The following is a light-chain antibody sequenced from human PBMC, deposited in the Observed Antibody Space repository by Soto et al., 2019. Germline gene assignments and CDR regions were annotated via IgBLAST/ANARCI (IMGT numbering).Light chain of an antibody. J-gene: IGKJ5*01. CDR2: GAS. CDR1: QTVSSNF. Sequence: IVFTQSPGTLSLSPGERATLSCRASQTVSSNFLAWYQENPGQGPRLLIYGASTRATGIPDRFSGRGSGTDFTLTISRLEPEDFAVYYCQQHGTSPITFGQGTRLEIK. V-gene: IGKV3-20*01. CDR3: QQHGTSPIT.